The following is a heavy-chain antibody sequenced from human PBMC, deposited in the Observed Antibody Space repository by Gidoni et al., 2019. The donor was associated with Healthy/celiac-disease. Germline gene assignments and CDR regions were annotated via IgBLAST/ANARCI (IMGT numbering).Heavy chain of an antibody. V-gene: IGHV4-4*02. J-gene: IGHJ4*02. CDR2: IYHSGST. CDR3: ARGVKHLYRYSYGSYYVDY. CDR1: GGSISSSNW. D-gene: IGHD5-18*01. Sequence: QVQLQESGPGLVKPSGTLYLPCAVSGGSISSSNWWSWVRQPPGKGLEWIGEIYHSGSTNYNPSLKIRVTISVDKSKNQFSLKLSSVTAADTAVYYCARGVKHLYRYSYGSYYVDYWGQGTLVTVSS.